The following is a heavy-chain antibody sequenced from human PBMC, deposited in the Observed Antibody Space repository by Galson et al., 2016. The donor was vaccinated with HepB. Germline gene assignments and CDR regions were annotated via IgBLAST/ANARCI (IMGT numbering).Heavy chain of an antibody. CDR1: GFTFDDYA. Sequence: SLRLSCAASGFTFDDYAMHWVRQTPGKGLGWVSGISWNSGNIGYADSVKGRFTISRDNAKKSLYLQMNSLRAEDTALYYCAKDIDYDILTDSLDYWGQGTLVTVSS. CDR2: ISWNSGNI. J-gene: IGHJ4*02. D-gene: IGHD3-9*01. V-gene: IGHV3-9*01. CDR3: AKDIDYDILTDSLDY.